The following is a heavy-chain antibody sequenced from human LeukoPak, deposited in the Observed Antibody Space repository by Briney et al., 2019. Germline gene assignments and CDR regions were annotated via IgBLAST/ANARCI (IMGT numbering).Heavy chain of an antibody. CDR2: IWYDGSNK. V-gene: IGHV3-33*08. D-gene: IGHD3-3*01. Sequence: GGSLRLSCAASGFTFSSYRMNWVRQAPGKGLEWVAVIWYDGSNKYYADSVKGRFTISRDDSRNTLYLQMNSLRAEDTAVYYCARGQRFLEWLPFDYWGQGTLVTVSS. J-gene: IGHJ4*02. CDR3: ARGQRFLEWLPFDY. CDR1: GFTFSSYR.